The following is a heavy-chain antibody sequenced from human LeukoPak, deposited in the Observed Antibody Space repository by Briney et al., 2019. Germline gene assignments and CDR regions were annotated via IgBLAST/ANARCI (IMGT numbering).Heavy chain of an antibody. J-gene: IGHJ3*02. CDR3: ARHRDRYGLDAFDI. CDR2: IYYSGST. CDR1: GGSINSGTHY. V-gene: IGHV4-39*01. D-gene: IGHD2-21*01. Sequence: PSETLSLTCTVSGGSINSGTHYWGWIRQPPGKGLEWIGSIYYSGSTYYNPSLKSRVTISIDTSKNQFSLKLSSVTAADTAVYYCARHRDRYGLDAFDIWGQGTMVTVSS.